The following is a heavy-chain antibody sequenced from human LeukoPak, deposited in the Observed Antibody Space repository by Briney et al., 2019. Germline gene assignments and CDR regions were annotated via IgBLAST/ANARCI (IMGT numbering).Heavy chain of an antibody. CDR3: ARVSVDGTDR. J-gene: IGHJ5*02. Sequence: GGSLRLSCAASGFTFSSAWMTWVRQAPGKGLEWVAGIKEDGSETYYVDFVKGRFTVSRDNAKNSLYLQMNSLRAEDTAVYYCARVSVDGTDRWGQGTLVTVSS. V-gene: IGHV3-7*01. CDR2: IKEDGSET. CDR1: GFTFSSAW. D-gene: IGHD1-1*01.